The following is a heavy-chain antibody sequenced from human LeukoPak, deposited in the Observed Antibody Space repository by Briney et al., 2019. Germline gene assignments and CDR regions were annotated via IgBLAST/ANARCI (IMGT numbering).Heavy chain of an antibody. J-gene: IGHJ4*02. CDR1: GYSISSGYY. CDR2: IYHSGST. D-gene: IGHD1-7*01. Sequence: SETLSLTCTVSGYSISSGYYWGWIRQPPGKGLGWIGSIYHSGSTYYNPSLKSRVTISVDTSKNQFSLKLSSVTAADTAVYYCARVYNWNSSGLGAPRDWGRGTLVTVSS. V-gene: IGHV4-38-2*02. CDR3: ARVYNWNSSGLGAPRD.